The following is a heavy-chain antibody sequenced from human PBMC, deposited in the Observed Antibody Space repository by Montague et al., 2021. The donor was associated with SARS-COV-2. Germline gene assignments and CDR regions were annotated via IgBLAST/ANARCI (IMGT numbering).Heavy chain of an antibody. CDR2: IFYTGTI. CDR3: ARHPTTVTTFH. J-gene: IGHJ4*02. V-gene: IGHV4-39*01. Sequence: SETLSLTCTVSGDSITSIIHYWGWIRQPPGKGLKWIASIFYTGTIYYNPSLKSRVTMSLDTSKSQFSLNLTSVTAADTAVYFCARHPTTVTTFHWGQGSLVTVSS. D-gene: IGHD4-17*01. CDR1: GDSITSIIHY.